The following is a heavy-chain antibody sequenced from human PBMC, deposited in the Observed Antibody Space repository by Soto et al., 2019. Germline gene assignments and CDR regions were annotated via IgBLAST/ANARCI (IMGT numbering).Heavy chain of an antibody. V-gene: IGHV3-33*01. Sequence: QVQLVESGGGVVQPGRSLRLSCAASGFTFSSYGMHWVRQAPGKGLEWVAVIWYDGSNKYDADSVKGRFTISRDNSKNTLYLQMNSLRAEDTAVYYCAREVGGAVAYWGKGTLVTVSS. CDR2: IWYDGSNK. CDR3: AREVGGAVAY. CDR1: GFTFSSYG. J-gene: IGHJ4*02. D-gene: IGHD2-21*01.